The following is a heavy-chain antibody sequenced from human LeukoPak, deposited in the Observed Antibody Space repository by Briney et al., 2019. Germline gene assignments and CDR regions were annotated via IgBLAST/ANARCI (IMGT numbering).Heavy chain of an antibody. D-gene: IGHD3-3*01. CDR2: VNWNVGST. V-gene: IGHV3-20*04. CDR1: AFTPDDYG. Sequence: PGGSLRLSCAAAAFTPDDYGMSWVRPAPRNGLGWVSGVNWNVGSTGYADSVKGRFTIYRDNAKNSLYLQMNSLRAEDTALYYCATNLHGFGVVIPFWGQGTLVTVSS. J-gene: IGHJ4*02. CDR3: ATNLHGFGVVIPF.